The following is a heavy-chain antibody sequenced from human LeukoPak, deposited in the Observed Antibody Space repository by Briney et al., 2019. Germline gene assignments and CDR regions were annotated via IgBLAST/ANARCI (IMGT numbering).Heavy chain of an antibody. CDR2: SYYSGST. V-gene: IGHV4-59*08. CDR3: ARHGYYDSSCYYGFDY. D-gene: IGHD3-22*01. Sequence: SETLSLTCTVSGGSISSYYWSWIRQPPGKRLEWIGYSYYSGSTNYNPSLKSRVTISVDTSKNQFSLKLSSVTAADTAVYYCARHGYYDSSCYYGFDYWGQGTLVTVSS. J-gene: IGHJ4*02. CDR1: GGSISSYY.